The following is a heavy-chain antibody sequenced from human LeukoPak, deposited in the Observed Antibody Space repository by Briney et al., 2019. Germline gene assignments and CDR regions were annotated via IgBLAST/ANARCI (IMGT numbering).Heavy chain of an antibody. CDR2: ISSSSSTI. V-gene: IGHV3-48*01. J-gene: IGHJ6*02. CDR3: AREIVATGRGRYYYYYGMDV. D-gene: IGHD5-12*01. Sequence: GGSLRLSCAASGFTFSSYSMNWVRQAPGKGLEWVSYISSSSSTIYYADSVKGRFTISRDNAKNSLYLQMNSLRAEDTAVYYCAREIVATGRGRYYYYYGMDVWGQGTTVTVSS. CDR1: GFTFSSYS.